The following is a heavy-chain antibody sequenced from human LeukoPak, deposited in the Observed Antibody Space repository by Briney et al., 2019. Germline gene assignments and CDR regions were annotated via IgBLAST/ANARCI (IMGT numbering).Heavy chain of an antibody. V-gene: IGHV4-59*01. CDR1: GGSISSYY. Sequence: SETLSLTCTVSGGSISSYYWSWIRQPPGKGLEWIGYIYYSGSTNYNPSLKSRVTISVDTSKNQFSLKLSFVTAADTAVYYCAREAAAAGFDYWGQGTLVTVSS. D-gene: IGHD6-13*01. J-gene: IGHJ4*02. CDR3: AREAAAAGFDY. CDR2: IYYSGST.